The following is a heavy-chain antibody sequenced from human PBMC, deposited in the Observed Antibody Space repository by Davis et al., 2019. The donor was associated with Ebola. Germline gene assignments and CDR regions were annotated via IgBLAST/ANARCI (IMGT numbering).Heavy chain of an antibody. D-gene: IGHD2/OR15-2a*01. Sequence: PGGPLRLPCPPPGFTFSSHWMHWLRQAPGKGLVWVSRINSDRSSTSYADSVKGRFTIYRDDSKNPLYLQMNSQRAEDTAVYFWVKYFNYAFEWWGRGNLVTVSS. CDR1: GFTFSSHW. CDR2: INSDRSST. V-gene: IGHV3-74*01. CDR3: VKYFNYAFEW. J-gene: IGHJ4*02.